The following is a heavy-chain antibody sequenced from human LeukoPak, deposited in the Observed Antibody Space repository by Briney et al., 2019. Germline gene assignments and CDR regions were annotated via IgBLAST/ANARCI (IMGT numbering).Heavy chain of an antibody. Sequence: GASVKVSCKASGYIFIDYYLHWVRQAPGQGLEWMGWMNPNSGGTNYAQKFQGRITMTGDTSTAYLELSRLRSDDTAVYYCARDLGSTVIVGGDAFYLWGQGTMVTVSS. D-gene: IGHD2/OR15-2a*01. CDR1: GYIFIDYY. CDR2: MNPNSGGT. J-gene: IGHJ3*01. V-gene: IGHV1-2*02. CDR3: ARDLGSTVIVGGDAFYL.